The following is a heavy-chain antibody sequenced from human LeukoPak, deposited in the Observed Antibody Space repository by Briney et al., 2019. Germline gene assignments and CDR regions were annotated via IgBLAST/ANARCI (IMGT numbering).Heavy chain of an antibody. CDR2: IIPIFGTS. D-gene: IGHD4-17*01. J-gene: IGHJ6*03. CDR1: GGTFSSYA. V-gene: IGHV1-69*06. Sequence: SVRVSCKASGGTFSSYAITWVRQAPGQGLEWMGGIIPIFGTSNYAQKFQDRVTITADKSTSTAYMELSSLRSEDTAVYYCARGTVQDYYYYYMDVWGKGTTVTVSS. CDR3: ARGTVQDYYYYYMDV.